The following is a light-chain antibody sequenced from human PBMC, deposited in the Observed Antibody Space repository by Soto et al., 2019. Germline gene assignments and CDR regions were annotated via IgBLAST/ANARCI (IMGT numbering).Light chain of an antibody. CDR1: QSLTRNY. Sequence: DIVLTQSPGTLSLPPGERATLSCRASQSLTRNYLAWFRQKPGQAPKLLISGASTRATGIPDRFSGSGSGTDFTLTISRLEPEDFAVYFCQQYSNLPPTFGGGTKVDIK. J-gene: IGKJ4*01. V-gene: IGKV3-20*01. CDR2: GAS. CDR3: QQYSNLPPT.